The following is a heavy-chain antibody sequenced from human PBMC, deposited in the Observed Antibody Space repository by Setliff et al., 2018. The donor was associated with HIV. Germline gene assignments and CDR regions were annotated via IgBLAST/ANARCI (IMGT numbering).Heavy chain of an antibody. D-gene: IGHD2-2*01. J-gene: IGHJ4*02. Sequence: PGGSLSLTCAVYGGSFSGYYWSWIRQPPGKGLEWIGEINHSGSTNYNPSLKSRVTISVDTPKNQFSLKLSSVTAADTAVYYCARGTSQEDFDYWGQGTLVTVSS. CDR3: ARGTSQEDFDY. CDR1: GGSFSGYY. CDR2: INHSGST. V-gene: IGHV4-34*01.